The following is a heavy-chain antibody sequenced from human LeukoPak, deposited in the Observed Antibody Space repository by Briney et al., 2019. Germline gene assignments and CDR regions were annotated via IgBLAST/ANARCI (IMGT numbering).Heavy chain of an antibody. Sequence: ASVKVSCKASGYTFTGYYMHWVRQAPGQGPEWMGWINPNSGGTNYAQKFQGRVTMTRDTSISTAYMELSRLRSDDTAVYYCARGYSIYYYYYYMDVWGKGTTVTVSS. CDR3: ARGYSIYYYYYYMDV. CDR2: INPNSGGT. J-gene: IGHJ6*03. D-gene: IGHD6-13*01. CDR1: GYTFTGYY. V-gene: IGHV1-2*02.